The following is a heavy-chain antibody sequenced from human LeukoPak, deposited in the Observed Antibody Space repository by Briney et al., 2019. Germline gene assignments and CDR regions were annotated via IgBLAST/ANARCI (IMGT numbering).Heavy chain of an antibody. Sequence: SVKVCFEASGGTFNIYAISWVRQAPGQGLEWVGGIIPIFGTANYAQKFQGRVTITADESTSTAYMELSSLRSEDTAVYYCASGVYRYCSSTSCYFDYWGQGTLVTVSS. J-gene: IGHJ4*02. D-gene: IGHD2-2*01. CDR2: IIPIFGTA. CDR1: GGTFNIYA. CDR3: ASGVYRYCSSTSCYFDY. V-gene: IGHV1-69*13.